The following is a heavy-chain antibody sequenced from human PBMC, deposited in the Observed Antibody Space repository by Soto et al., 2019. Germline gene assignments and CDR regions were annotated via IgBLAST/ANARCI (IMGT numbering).Heavy chain of an antibody. V-gene: IGHV4-61*01. J-gene: IGHJ6*02. CDR2: IYSSGST. CDR3: ARVRGAVAGTYYYYGMDV. Sequence: SETLSLTCTVSGGSVSSGNYYWSWIRQPPGKGLEWIGYIYSSGSTNYNPFLKSRVTMSVDTSKNQFSLKLSSVTAADTAVYYCARVRGAVAGTYYYYGMDVWGQGTTVTVSS. CDR1: GGSVSSGNYY. D-gene: IGHD6-19*01.